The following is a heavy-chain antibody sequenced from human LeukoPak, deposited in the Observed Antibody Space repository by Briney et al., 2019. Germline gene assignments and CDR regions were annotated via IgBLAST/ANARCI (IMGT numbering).Heavy chain of an antibody. CDR3: AKEGLITETGYSSGWYAGPGYFDL. J-gene: IGHJ2*01. CDR2: ISSSSSYI. Sequence: GGSLRLSCAASGFTFSSYSMNWVRQAPGKGLEWVSSISSSSSYIYYADSVKGRFTISRDNAKNSLYLQMNSLRAEDTAVYYCAKEGLITETGYSSGWYAGPGYFDLWGRGTLVTVSS. CDR1: GFTFSSYS. D-gene: IGHD6-19*01. V-gene: IGHV3-21*01.